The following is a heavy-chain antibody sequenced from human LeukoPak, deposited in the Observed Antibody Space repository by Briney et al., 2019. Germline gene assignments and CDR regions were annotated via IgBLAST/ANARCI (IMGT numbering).Heavy chain of an antibody. CDR3: ARAPPYSSASWGYYGMDV. J-gene: IGHJ6*02. Sequence: GGSLRLSCAASGFTFSSYDMHWVRQTIGKGLEWVSSIGIAGDTYYPGSVKGRFTISRENAKNSLFLQMNSLRAGDTAVHYCARAPPYSSASWGYYGMDVWGQGTTVTVSS. V-gene: IGHV3-13*01. D-gene: IGHD6-6*01. CDR1: GFTFSSYD. CDR2: IGIAGDT.